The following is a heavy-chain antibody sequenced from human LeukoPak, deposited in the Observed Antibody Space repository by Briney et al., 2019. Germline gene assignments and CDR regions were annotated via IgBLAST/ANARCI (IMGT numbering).Heavy chain of an antibody. Sequence: NSSQTLSLTCTVSGGSISSGSYYWSWIRQPAGKGLEWIGRIYTSGSTNYNPSLKSRVTISVDTSKNQFSLKLSSVTAADTAVYYCARDRWPPRRAGTTRGFDPWGQGTLVTVSS. CDR3: ARDRWPPRRAGTTRGFDP. CDR2: IYTSGST. V-gene: IGHV4-61*02. J-gene: IGHJ5*02. D-gene: IGHD1/OR15-1a*01. CDR1: GGSISSGSYY.